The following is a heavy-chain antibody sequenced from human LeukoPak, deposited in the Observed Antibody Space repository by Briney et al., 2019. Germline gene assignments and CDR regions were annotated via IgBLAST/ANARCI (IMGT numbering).Heavy chain of an antibody. CDR1: GFSVISYG. CDR2: ISDDGRRK. V-gene: IGHV3-30*18. Sequence: GGSLKLSCAASGFSVISYGMHWVRQAPGKGLEWVGVISDDGRRKEYADSVKGRFTISRDNSKDTLYLQMNSLRAEDTAVYYCAKRPSDYGDYVSYFDYWGQGTLVTVSS. D-gene: IGHD4-17*01. CDR3: AKRPSDYGDYVSYFDY. J-gene: IGHJ4*02.